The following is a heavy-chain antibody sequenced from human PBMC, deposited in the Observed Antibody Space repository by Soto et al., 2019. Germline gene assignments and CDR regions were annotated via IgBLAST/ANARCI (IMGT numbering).Heavy chain of an antibody. Sequence: GGSMRLSCAASGFTFRDFDIYWVSQAAGEGLECVSGSGTLHDTYYAASVQGRCTISRDNARGSVYRQMNSLTADDTALYFCARGRPKDLTSTTPPSFDPWGQGVLVTVSS. J-gene: IGHJ5*02. CDR3: ARGRPKDLTSTTPPSFDP. CDR1: GFTFRDFD. CDR2: SGTLHDT. V-gene: IGHV3-13*01. D-gene: IGHD2-2*01.